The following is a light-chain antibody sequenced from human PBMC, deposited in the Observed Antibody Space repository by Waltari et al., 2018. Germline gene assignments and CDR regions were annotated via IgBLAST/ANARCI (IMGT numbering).Light chain of an antibody. V-gene: IGKV3-20*01. CDR1: QSVSRA. Sequence: IVLTQSPGTLSLSQGERATLSCRASQSVSRALAWYQQKPGQAPRLLIYAASTRATGVPDRFSGSGSGTDFSLTISRLDPEDFAVYYCQHYVNLPVTFGQGTKVEI. J-gene: IGKJ1*01. CDR2: AAS. CDR3: QHYVNLPVT.